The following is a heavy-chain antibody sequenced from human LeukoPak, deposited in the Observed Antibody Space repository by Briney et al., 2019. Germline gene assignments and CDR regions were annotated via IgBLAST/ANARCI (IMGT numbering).Heavy chain of an antibody. Sequence: KPSETLSLTCTVSGGSISSYYWSWIRQPPGKGLEWIGEINHSGSTNYNPSLKSRVTISVDTSKNQFSLKLSSVTAADTAVYYCARGSSSRPLGYWGQGTLVTVSS. V-gene: IGHV4-34*01. CDR2: INHSGST. CDR3: ARGSSSRPLGY. D-gene: IGHD6-6*01. CDR1: GGSISSYY. J-gene: IGHJ4*02.